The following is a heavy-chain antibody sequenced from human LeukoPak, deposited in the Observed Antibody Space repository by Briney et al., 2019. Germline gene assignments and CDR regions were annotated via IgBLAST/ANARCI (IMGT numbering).Heavy chain of an antibody. CDR2: FSWNSGRI. CDR3: ERANYPSSVYHDDFHI. CDR1: GFTFDDYA. V-gene: IGHV3-9*01. J-gene: IGHJ3*02. D-gene: IGHD3-3*01. Sequence: GMSLRLSCASSGFTFDDYAMHCDPQSPGKGREWVSRFSWNSGRIGYADSVKSRFMISRDNAKKALYLQMNSMRDEDTALYYCERANYPSSVYHDDFHIWGQGTMVTVSS.